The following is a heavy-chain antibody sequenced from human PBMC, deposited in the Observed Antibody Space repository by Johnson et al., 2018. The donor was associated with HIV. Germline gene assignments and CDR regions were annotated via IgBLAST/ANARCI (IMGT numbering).Heavy chain of an antibody. CDR2: ISWSGRTI. D-gene: IGHD6-13*01. Sequence: QEQLVESGGGLVKPGGSLRLSCAASGFTFSYYYMTWIRQAPGKGLEWISYISWSGRTIYYADSVKGRFTISRDNAKNSLYLQMNSLRAEDTAVYYCTRDGVYSSPHDAFDIWGQGTVVTVSS. V-gene: IGHV3-11*04. J-gene: IGHJ3*02. CDR3: TRDGVYSSPHDAFDI. CDR1: GFTFSYYY.